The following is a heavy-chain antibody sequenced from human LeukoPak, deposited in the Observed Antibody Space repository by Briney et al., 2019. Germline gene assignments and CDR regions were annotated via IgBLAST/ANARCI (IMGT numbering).Heavy chain of an antibody. CDR3: ARGGSGWYVY. J-gene: IGHJ4*02. V-gene: IGHV4-34*01. D-gene: IGHD6-19*01. CDR1: GGSFSGYY. Sequence: SETLSLTCAVYGGSFSGYYWSWIRQPPGKGLEWIGEINHSGSTNYNPSLKSRVTISVDTSKNQFSLKLSSVTAADMAVYYCARGGSGWYVYWGQGTLVTVSS. CDR2: INHSGST.